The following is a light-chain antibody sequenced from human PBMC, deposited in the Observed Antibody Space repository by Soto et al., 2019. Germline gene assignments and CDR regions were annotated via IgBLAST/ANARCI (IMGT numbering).Light chain of an antibody. CDR3: QQYNSYSPT. Sequence: DIQLTQSPSTLSASVGDRVTIICRASQSISSWLAWYQQKPGKAPKLLIYKASSLESGVPSRFSGSGSGTEFTLTISSLQPDDFATYYCQQYNSYSPTFGGGTKVDIK. CDR1: QSISSW. CDR2: KAS. J-gene: IGKJ4*01. V-gene: IGKV1-5*03.